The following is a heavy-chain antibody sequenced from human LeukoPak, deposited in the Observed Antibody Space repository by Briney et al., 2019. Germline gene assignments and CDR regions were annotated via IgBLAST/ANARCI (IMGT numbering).Heavy chain of an antibody. V-gene: IGHV4-39*01. J-gene: IGHJ4*02. CDR3: ARYASGSYFDY. CDR1: GGSISSSSYY. D-gene: IGHD1-26*01. Sequence: SETLSLTCTVSGGSISSSSYYWGWIRQPPGNGLEWIGSIYYSGSTYYNPSLKSRVTISVDTSKNQFSLKLSSVTAADTAVYYCARYASGSYFDYWGQGTLVTVSS. CDR2: IYYSGST.